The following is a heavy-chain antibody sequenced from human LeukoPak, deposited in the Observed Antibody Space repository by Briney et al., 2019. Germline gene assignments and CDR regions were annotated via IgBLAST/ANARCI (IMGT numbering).Heavy chain of an antibody. D-gene: IGHD3-22*01. CDR1: GGSISSSSYY. Sequence: NPSETLSLTCAVSGGSISSSSYYWGWIRQPPGKGLEWIGSIYYSGSTYYNPPLKSRVTISVDTSKNQFSLKLSSVTAADTAVYYCARHRRIVVVIGPDWYFDLWGRGTLVTVSS. CDR2: IYYSGST. V-gene: IGHV4-39*01. J-gene: IGHJ2*01. CDR3: ARHRRIVVVIGPDWYFDL.